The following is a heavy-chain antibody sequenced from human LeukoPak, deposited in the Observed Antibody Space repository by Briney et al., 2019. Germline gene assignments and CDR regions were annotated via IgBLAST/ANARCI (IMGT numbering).Heavy chain of an antibody. D-gene: IGHD1-26*01. CDR2: IDKKDNFYAT. CDR1: GFTFSGSA. CDR3: TRDSGTYNWLDP. J-gene: IGHJ5*02. Sequence: GSLRLSCAASGFTFSGSAIHWVRQSSGKGLEWVGHIDKKDNFYATTSAASVTGRFTISRDDSKNTAYLQMNRLKTEDTALYYCTRDSGTYNWLDPWGQGTLVTVSS. V-gene: IGHV3-73*01.